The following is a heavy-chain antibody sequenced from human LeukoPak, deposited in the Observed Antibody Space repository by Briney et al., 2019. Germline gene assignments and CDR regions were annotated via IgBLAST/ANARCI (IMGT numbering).Heavy chain of an antibody. D-gene: IGHD2-2*01. CDR3: ARGDFLGYCSSTSCSTSGAFDI. V-gene: IGHV3-30-3*01. CDR1: GFTFSSYA. CDR2: ISYDGSNK. J-gene: IGHJ3*02. Sequence: GGSLRLSCAASGFTFSSYAMHWVRQAPGKGLEWVAVISYDGSNKYYADSVKGRFTISRDNSKNTLYLQMNSLRAEDTAVYYCARGDFLGYCSSTSCSTSGAFDIWGQGTMVTVSS.